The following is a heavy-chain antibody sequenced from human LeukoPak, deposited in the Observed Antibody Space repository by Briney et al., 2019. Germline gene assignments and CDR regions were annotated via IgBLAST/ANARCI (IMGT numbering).Heavy chain of an antibody. D-gene: IGHD1-26*01. Sequence: SETLSLTCTVSGGSISSYYWSWIRQPPGKGLEWIGYIYSGGSTNYNPSLKSRVTISVDTSKNQFSLKLSSVTAADTAVYYCARSGSYYRFDYWGQGTLVTVSS. J-gene: IGHJ4*02. CDR3: ARSGSYYRFDY. CDR1: GGSISSYY. CDR2: IYSGGST. V-gene: IGHV4-59*01.